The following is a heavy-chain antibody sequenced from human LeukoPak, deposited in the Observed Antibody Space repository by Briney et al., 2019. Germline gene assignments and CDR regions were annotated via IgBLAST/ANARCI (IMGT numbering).Heavy chain of an antibody. D-gene: IGHD4-17*01. V-gene: IGHV3-23*01. CDR2: ISGSGGST. Sequence: PGGSLRLSCVASGFAFSSYWMSWVRQAPGKGLEWVSAISGSGGSTYYADSVKGRFTISRDNSKNTLYLQMNSLRAEDTAVYYCAKGFGYGDYGPFDYWGQGTLVTVSS. J-gene: IGHJ4*02. CDR1: GFAFSSYW. CDR3: AKGFGYGDYGPFDY.